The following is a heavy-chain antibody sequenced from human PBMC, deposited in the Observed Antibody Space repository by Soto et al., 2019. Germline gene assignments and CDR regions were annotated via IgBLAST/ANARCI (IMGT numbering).Heavy chain of an antibody. D-gene: IGHD1-20*01. CDR2: IYYSGST. J-gene: IGHJ4*02. Sequence: SETLSLTCTVSGGSISSYYWSWILQPPGKGLEWIGYIYYSGSTNYNPSLQSRVTISVDMSKNQFSLKLSSVTAADTAVYYCARAGGITGTTIDYWGQGTLVTVSS. CDR3: ARAGGITGTTIDY. CDR1: GGSISSYY. V-gene: IGHV4-59*01.